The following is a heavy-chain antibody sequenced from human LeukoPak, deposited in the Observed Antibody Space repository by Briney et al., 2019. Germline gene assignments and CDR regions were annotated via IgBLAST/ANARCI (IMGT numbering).Heavy chain of an antibody. CDR3: ARGRSSVRTMIVVVTRINWFDP. J-gene: IGHJ5*02. D-gene: IGHD3-22*01. Sequence: SETLSLTCAVYGGSFSGYYWSWIRQPPGKGLEWIGEINHSGSTNYNPSLKSRVTISVDTSKNQFSLKLSSVTAADTAVYYCARGRSSVRTMIVVVTRINWFDPWGQGTLVTVSS. CDR2: INHSGST. CDR1: GGSFSGYY. V-gene: IGHV4-34*01.